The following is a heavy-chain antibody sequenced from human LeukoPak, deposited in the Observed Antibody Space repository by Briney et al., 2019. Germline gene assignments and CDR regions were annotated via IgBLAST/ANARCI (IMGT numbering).Heavy chain of an antibody. Sequence: PGRSLRLSCAASGFTFSSYAMHWVRQAPGKGLEWVAVISYDGSNEYYADSVKGRFTISRDNSKDTLYLQMNSLRAEDTAVYYCAREKLERPYFDYWGQGTLVTVSS. CDR2: ISYDGSNE. D-gene: IGHD1-1*01. CDR3: AREKLERPYFDY. V-gene: IGHV3-30*04. CDR1: GFTFSSYA. J-gene: IGHJ4*02.